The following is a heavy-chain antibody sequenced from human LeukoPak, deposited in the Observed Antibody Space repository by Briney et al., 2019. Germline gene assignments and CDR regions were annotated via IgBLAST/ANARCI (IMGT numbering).Heavy chain of an antibody. J-gene: IGHJ2*01. V-gene: IGHV3-23*01. CDR1: GFTFSSYT. Sequence: PGWSLRLSCTASGFTFSSYTMTWVRQAPGKGLKWVSTITTGDGNTYYADSVKGRFTVSRDDSKNTLYLQMNSLRAEDTAVYYCARDSTGYWYFDLWGRGTLVSVSS. CDR3: ARDSTGYWYFDL. CDR2: ITTGDGNT. D-gene: IGHD3-3*02.